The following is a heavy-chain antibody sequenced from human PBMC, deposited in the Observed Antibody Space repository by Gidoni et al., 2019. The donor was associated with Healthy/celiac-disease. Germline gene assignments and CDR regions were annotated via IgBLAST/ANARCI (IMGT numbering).Heavy chain of an antibody. V-gene: IGHV1-46*01. CDR1: GYTFTSYY. D-gene: IGHD3-10*01. Sequence: QVQLVQSGAEVKKPGASVKVSCTASGYTFTSYYMHWVRQAPGQGLEWMGIINPSGGSISYAQKFQGRVTMTRDTSTSTVYMELSSLRSEDTAVYYCARDRDLPGRGVNYGMDVWGQGTTVTVSS. J-gene: IGHJ6*02. CDR3: ARDRDLPGRGVNYGMDV. CDR2: INPSGGSI.